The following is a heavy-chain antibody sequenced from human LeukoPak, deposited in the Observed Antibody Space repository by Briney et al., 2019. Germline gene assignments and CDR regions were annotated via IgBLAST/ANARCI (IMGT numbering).Heavy chain of an antibody. D-gene: IGHD4-17*01. Sequence: ASVKVSCKASGDAFTTKSINWVRHAPGQGLEWVGGIIPMFDSGNSAQKFQDRVAFTADRSTNTVYMELSSLRSEDTAVYYCARADPLMTTVTTWAFDIWGQGTMVTVSS. CDR1: GDAFTTKS. J-gene: IGHJ3*02. CDR2: IIPMFDSG. CDR3: ARADPLMTTVTTWAFDI. V-gene: IGHV1-69*06.